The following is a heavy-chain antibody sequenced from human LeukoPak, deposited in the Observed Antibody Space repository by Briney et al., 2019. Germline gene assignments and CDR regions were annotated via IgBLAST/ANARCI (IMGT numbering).Heavy chain of an antibody. CDR1: GGSISSYY. CDR3: ARGYDFWSGYGNWFDP. D-gene: IGHD3-3*01. J-gene: IGHJ5*02. V-gene: IGHV4-59*08. CDR2: IYYSGST. Sequence: PSETLSLTCTVSGGSISSYYWSRIRQPPGKGLEWIGYIYYSGSTNYNPSLKSRVTISVDTSKNQFSLKLSSVTAADTAVYYCARGYDFWSGYGNWFDPWGQGTLVTVSS.